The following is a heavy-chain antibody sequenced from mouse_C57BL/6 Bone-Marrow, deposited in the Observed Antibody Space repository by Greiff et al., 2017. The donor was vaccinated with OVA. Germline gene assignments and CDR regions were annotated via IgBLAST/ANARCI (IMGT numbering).Heavy chain of an antibody. CDR2: IYPGSGST. CDR1: GYTFTSYW. Sequence: VQLQQPGAELVKPGASVKMSCKASGYTFTSYWITWVKQRPGQGLEWIGDIYPGSGSTNYNEKFKSKATLTVDTSSSTAYMQLSSLTSEDSAVYYCASPYYGSSSYAMDYWGQGTSVTVSS. CDR3: ASPYYGSSSYAMDY. V-gene: IGHV1-55*01. D-gene: IGHD1-1*01. J-gene: IGHJ4*01.